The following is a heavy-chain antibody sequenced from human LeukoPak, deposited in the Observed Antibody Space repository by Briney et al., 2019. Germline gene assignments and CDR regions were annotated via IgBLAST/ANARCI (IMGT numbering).Heavy chain of an antibody. J-gene: IGHJ3*02. V-gene: IGHV3-53*01. Sequence: PGGSLRLSCAASGFMVSSNYMSWVRQAPGKGLEWVSVNYSGGSTYYADSVKGRFTISRDNSKNTLYLQMNSLRAEDTAMYYCARGKDDAFDIWGQGTMVTVSS. CDR1: GFMVSSNY. CDR3: ARGKDDAFDI. CDR2: NYSGGST.